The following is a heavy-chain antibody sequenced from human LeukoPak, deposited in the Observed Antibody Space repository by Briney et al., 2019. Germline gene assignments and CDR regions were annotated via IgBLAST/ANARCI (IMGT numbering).Heavy chain of an antibody. CDR1: GFTVSSNY. Sequence: GGSLRLSCAASGFTVSSNYMSWVRQAPGKGLEWVAVISYDGNNKYYADSVKGRFTISRDNSKNTVYLQMNSLRAEDTAVYYCARDLLSRGRSTGPFDYWGQGTLVTVSS. V-gene: IGHV3-30-3*01. J-gene: IGHJ4*02. CDR3: ARDLLSRGRSTGPFDY. CDR2: ISYDGNNK. D-gene: IGHD3-9*01.